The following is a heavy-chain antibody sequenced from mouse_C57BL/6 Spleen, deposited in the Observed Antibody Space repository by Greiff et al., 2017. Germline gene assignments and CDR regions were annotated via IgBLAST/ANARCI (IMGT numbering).Heavy chain of an antibody. J-gene: IGHJ2*01. CDR1: GFTFSSYT. CDR2: ISGGGGNT. V-gene: IGHV5-9*01. Sequence: EVQRVESGGGLVKPGGSLKLSCAASGFTFSSYTMSWVRQTPEKRLEWVATISGGGGNTYYPDSVKGRFTISRDNAKNTLYLQMSSLRSEDTALYYCARHLYGSSYDYFDYWGQGTTLTVSS. D-gene: IGHD1-1*01. CDR3: ARHLYGSSYDYFDY.